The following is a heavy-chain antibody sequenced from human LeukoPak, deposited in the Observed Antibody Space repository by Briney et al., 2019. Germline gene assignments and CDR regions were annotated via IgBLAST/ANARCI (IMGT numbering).Heavy chain of an antibody. CDR1: GFTFSSHW. D-gene: IGHD5-18*01. J-gene: IGHJ1*01. Sequence: GGSLRLSCAASGFTFSSHWMHWVRQAPGKGLVWVSRINSDGSSTSYADSVKGRFTISRDNAKNTLYLQMNSLRAEDTAVYYCARVDTAMVGYFQHWGQGTLVTVSS. CDR2: INSDGSST. CDR3: ARVDTAMVGYFQH. V-gene: IGHV3-74*01.